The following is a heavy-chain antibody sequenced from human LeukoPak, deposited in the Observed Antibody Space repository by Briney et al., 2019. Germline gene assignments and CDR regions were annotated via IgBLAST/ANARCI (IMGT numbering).Heavy chain of an antibody. CDR3: ARDFFHGHCAGLSCFLLDY. Sequence: GASVKVSYKASGYTFTRYGISWVRQAPGQGLEWMGWISANNGDTNSAQKLQGRVTMTTDTSTSTAYMELRSLRSDDTAVYYCARDFFHGHCAGLSCFLLDYWGQGSLVTVSS. V-gene: IGHV1-18*01. CDR2: ISANNGDT. D-gene: IGHD2-15*01. CDR1: GYTFTRYG. J-gene: IGHJ4*02.